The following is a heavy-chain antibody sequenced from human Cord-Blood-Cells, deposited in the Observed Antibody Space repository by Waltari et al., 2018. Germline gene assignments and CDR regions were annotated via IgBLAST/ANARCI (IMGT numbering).Heavy chain of an antibody. J-gene: IGHJ3*02. CDR2: ISGGGST. Sequence: EVQLVEYAGGVFQHGGALIPSCAASGFTVRRNYKSWVRQAPGKGLEWVAVISGGGSTSYAASGKGPFTISRGNPKNTRDLQMNSLRAEDTAVYYCAREGLDAFDIWGQGTMVTVSS. CDR3: AREGLDAFDI. V-gene: IGHV3-53*01. CDR1: GFTVRRNY.